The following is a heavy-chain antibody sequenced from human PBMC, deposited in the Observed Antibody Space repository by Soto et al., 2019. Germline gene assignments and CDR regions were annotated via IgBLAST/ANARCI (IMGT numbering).Heavy chain of an antibody. V-gene: IGHV3-23*01. CDR1: GFTFSSYA. CDR3: AKAHFPAPGTPYYFDY. Sequence: GGSLRLSCAASGFTFSSYAMSWVRQAPGKGLEWVSAISGSGGSTYYADSVKGRFTISRDNSKNTLYLQMNSLRAEDTAVYYCAKAHFPAPGTPYYFDYWGQGTPVTVSS. D-gene: IGHD6-13*01. CDR2: ISGSGGST. J-gene: IGHJ4*02.